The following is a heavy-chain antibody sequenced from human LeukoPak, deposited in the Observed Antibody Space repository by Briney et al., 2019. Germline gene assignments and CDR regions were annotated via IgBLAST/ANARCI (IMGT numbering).Heavy chain of an antibody. J-gene: IGHJ4*02. CDR3: AREIAAAGLDY. V-gene: IGHV3-30-3*01. CDR2: ISYDGSNK. D-gene: IGHD6-13*01. CDR1: GFTFSSYA. Sequence: GRSLRLSYAASGFTFSSYAMPWVRQAPGKGLEWVAVISYDGSNKYYADSVKGRFTISRDNSKNTLYLQMNSLRSEDTAVYYCAREIAAAGLDYWGQGTLVTVSS.